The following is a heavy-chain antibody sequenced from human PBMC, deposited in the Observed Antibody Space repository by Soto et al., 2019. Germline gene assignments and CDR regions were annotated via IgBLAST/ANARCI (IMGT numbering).Heavy chain of an antibody. CDR1: GGSISSYY. J-gene: IGHJ4*02. CDR3: ASRGTTTYCSGGSCYARGFDY. D-gene: IGHD2-15*01. V-gene: IGHV4-59*06. Sequence: SETLSLTCTVSGGSISSYYWSWIRQPPGKGLEWIGYIYYSGSTYYNPSLKIRVTISVDTSKNLFSLKLSSVTAADTAVYYCASRGTTTYCSGGSCYARGFDYWGQGTLVTVSS. CDR2: IYYSGST.